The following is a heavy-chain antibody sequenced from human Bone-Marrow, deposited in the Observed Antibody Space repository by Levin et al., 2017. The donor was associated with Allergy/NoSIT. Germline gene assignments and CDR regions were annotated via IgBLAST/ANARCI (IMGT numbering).Heavy chain of an antibody. CDR1: GFSLTTSGVG. J-gene: IGHJ4*02. D-gene: IGHD3-9*01. V-gene: IGHV2-5*02. CDR3: ARTYFDILTGNSEPYSFDY. CDR2: IYWDDDI. Sequence: VSGPTLVKPTQTLTLTCNFSGFSLTTSGVGVGWIRQSPGKALDWLAVIYWDDDIRYSPSLKSRLTITNDNSKNQVVLTMTNMDPVDTGTYYCARTYFDILTGNSEPYSFDYWGQGTLVTVSS.